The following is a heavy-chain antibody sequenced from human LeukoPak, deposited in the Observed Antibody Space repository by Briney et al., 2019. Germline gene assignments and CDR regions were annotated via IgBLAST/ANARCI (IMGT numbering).Heavy chain of an antibody. CDR1: GFTVSSNH. V-gene: IGHV3-21*01. CDR2: ISSSSSYI. CDR3: ARGGTSVDY. Sequence: PGGSLRLSCAASGFTVSSNHMSWVRQAPGKGLEWVSSISSSSSYIYHADSVKGRFTISRDNAKNSLYLQMNSLRAEDTAVYYCARGGTSVDYWGQGTLVTVSS. J-gene: IGHJ4*02.